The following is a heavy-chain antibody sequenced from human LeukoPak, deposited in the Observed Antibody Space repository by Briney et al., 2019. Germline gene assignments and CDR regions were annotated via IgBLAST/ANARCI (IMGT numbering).Heavy chain of an antibody. Sequence: VASVKVSCKASGYTFTSYGISWVRQAPGQGLEWMGWISAYNGNTNYAQKLQGRGTMTTDTSTSKAYMELRSLRSDDTAVYYCARGIVGATISVPEDAFDIWGQGTMVTVSS. CDR1: GYTFTSYG. J-gene: IGHJ3*02. CDR3: ARGIVGATISVPEDAFDI. CDR2: ISAYNGNT. D-gene: IGHD1-26*01. V-gene: IGHV1-18*01.